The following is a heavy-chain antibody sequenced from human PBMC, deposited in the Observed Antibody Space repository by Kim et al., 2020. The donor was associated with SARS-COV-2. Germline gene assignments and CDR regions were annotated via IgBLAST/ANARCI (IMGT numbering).Heavy chain of an antibody. J-gene: IGHJ4*02. CDR3: ARALYSYGFGY. D-gene: IGHD5-18*01. Sequence: IYYADSVKGRFTISRDNAKNSLYLQMNSLRAEDTAVYYCARALYSYGFGYWGQGTLVTVSS. V-gene: IGHV3-21*01. CDR2: I.